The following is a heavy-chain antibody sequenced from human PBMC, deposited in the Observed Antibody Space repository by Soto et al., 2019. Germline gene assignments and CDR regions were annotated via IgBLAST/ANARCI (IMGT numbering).Heavy chain of an antibody. CDR1: GLTFKTYA. V-gene: IGHV3-30-3*01. D-gene: IGHD2-15*01. Sequence: QVQLVESGGGVVQPGRSLRLSCAVSGLTFKTYAMHWVRQAPGKGLEWVAVISYDGSKKSYADSVKGRFTISRDNSKNALYLQMSGLRADDTAVYYCASSSVLDIVMVVAASELDYWGQGTLVTVSS. J-gene: IGHJ4*02. CDR3: ASSSVLDIVMVVAASELDY. CDR2: ISYDGSKK.